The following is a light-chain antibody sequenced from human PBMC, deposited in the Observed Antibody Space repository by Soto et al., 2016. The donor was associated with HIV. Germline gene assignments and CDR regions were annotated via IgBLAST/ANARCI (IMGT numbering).Light chain of an antibody. Sequence: DIQMTQSPSTLSASVGDRVTITCRASHIINDWLAWYQQKPGKAPNLLIYKTSNLESGVPSRFSGSGSGTEFTLTISSLLPDDSATYYCQQSYNTPRSFGQGTMVEIK. CDR1: HIINDW. CDR2: KTS. J-gene: IGKJ1*01. V-gene: IGKV1-5*03. CDR3: QQSYNTPRS.